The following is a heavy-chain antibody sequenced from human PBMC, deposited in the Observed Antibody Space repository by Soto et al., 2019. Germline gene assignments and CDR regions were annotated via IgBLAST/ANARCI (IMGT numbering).Heavy chain of an antibody. CDR1: GFTFSSYD. CDR2: IGTAGDT. V-gene: IGHV3-13*01. CDR3: ARSGAAAGTDYYYGMDV. Sequence: PGGSVRLSCAASGFTFSSYDMHWVRQATGKGLEWVSAIGTAGDTYYPGSVKGRFTISRENARNSLYLQMNSLRAGDTAVYYCARSGAAAGTDYYYGMDVCGQGTTVTVSS. D-gene: IGHD6-13*01. J-gene: IGHJ6*02.